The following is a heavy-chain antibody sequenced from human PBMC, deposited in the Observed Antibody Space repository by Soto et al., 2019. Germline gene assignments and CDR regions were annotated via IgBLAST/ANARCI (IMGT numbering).Heavy chain of an antibody. CDR2: IYHSGST. D-gene: IGHD3-10*01. Sequence: SETLSLTCAVSGGSISSGGYSWSWIRQPPGKGPEWIGYIYHSGSTYYNPSLKSRVTISVDRSKNQFSLKLSSVTAADTAVYYCARDNRITMVRGVVAYNWFDPWGQGTLVTVSS. J-gene: IGHJ5*02. CDR1: GGSISSGGYS. V-gene: IGHV4-30-2*01. CDR3: ARDNRITMVRGVVAYNWFDP.